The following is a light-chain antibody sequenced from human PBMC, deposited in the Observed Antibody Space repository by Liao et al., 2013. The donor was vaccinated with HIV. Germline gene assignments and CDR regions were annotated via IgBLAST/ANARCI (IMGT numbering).Light chain of an antibody. V-gene: IGLV3-25*03. CDR1: NIGSKT. Sequence: SYELTQPPSVSVAPGKTARITCGGINIGSKTVHWYQQKPGQAPVLVIYKDSQRPSGIPERFSGSSSGTTVTLTISGVQAEDEADYYCQSADSSGTVVFGGGTKLTVL. J-gene: IGLJ2*01. CDR2: KDS. CDR3: QSADSSGTVV.